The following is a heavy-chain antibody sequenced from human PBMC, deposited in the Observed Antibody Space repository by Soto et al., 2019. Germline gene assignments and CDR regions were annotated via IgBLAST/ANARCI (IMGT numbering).Heavy chain of an antibody. Sequence: GGSLRLSCAASGSTFSDYYMSWLRQAPGKGLEWVSYISSSGSTIYYADSVKGRFTISRDNAKNSLYLQMNSLRAEDTAEYYWARENVVTTYSDDWGKGTLVTVSS. CDR2: ISSSGSTI. CDR1: GSTFSDYY. V-gene: IGHV3-11*01. J-gene: IGHJ4*02. CDR3: ARENVVTTYSDD. D-gene: IGHD2-21*02.